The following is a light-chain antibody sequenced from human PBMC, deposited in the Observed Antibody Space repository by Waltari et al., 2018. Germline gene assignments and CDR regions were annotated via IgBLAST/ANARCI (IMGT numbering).Light chain of an antibody. CDR2: GAS. V-gene: IGKV3-20*01. CDR3: QQYDGSVLT. J-gene: IGKJ4*01. CDR1: QSVSRA. Sequence: EIVLTQSPGSLSSSPGERVTLSCRASQSVSRALAWYQQKPGQAPRLLIFGASNRATGIPDRFSGSGSETDFSLTISRLEPEDFAVYYCQQYDGSVLTFGGGTKVEI.